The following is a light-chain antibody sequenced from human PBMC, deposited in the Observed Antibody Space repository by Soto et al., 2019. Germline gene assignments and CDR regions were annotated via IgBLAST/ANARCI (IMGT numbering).Light chain of an antibody. CDR2: KAS. V-gene: IGKV1-5*03. Sequence: DIQMTQSPSTLSASVGDRVTITCRASQSISSWLAWYQQKPGKAPKLLIYKASYLQSWVPSTFSGSGSGTEFTLTISSLQPDDFATYYCQQYKSYSSWTFG. CDR1: QSISSW. J-gene: IGKJ1*01. CDR3: QQYKSYSSWT.